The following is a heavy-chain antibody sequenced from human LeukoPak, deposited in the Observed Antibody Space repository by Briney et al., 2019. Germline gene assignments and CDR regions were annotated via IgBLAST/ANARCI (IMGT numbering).Heavy chain of an antibody. D-gene: IGHD3-22*01. CDR3: AREGDYYDRQPRPYNWFDP. Sequence: SETLSLTCTVSGDSVSSGGFYWSWIRQPPGKGLDWIGYIYHTGTTYYNPSLKSRITISVDRSKNQFSLQLNSVTPEDTAVYYCAREGDYYDRQPRPYNWFDPWGQGTLVTVSS. CDR2: IYHTGTT. J-gene: IGHJ5*02. CDR1: GDSVSSGGFY. V-gene: IGHV4-30-2*01.